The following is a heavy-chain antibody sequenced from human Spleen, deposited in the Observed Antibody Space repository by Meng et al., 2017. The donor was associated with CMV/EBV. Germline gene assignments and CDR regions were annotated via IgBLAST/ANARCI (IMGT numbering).Heavy chain of an antibody. CDR1: GFTFSSYR. V-gene: IGHV3-21*01. J-gene: IGHJ4*02. CDR2: ISSSSSYI. D-gene: IGHD6-13*01. CDR3: ARGGTAAAGTDY. Sequence: CADSGFTFSSYRMNWVRQAPGKGLEWVSSISSSSSYIYYADSVKGRFTISRDNAKNSLYLQMNSLRAEDTAVYYCARGGTAAAGTDYWGQGTLVTVSS.